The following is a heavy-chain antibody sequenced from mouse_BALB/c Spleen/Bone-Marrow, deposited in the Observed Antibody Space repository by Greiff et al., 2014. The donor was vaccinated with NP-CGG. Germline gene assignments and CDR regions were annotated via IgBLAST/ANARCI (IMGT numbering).Heavy chain of an antibody. CDR3: ARYDYGVYFDY. CDR2: IDPANGNT. V-gene: IGHV14-3*02. Sequence: EVKLVESGAEVVKPGASVKLSCTASGFTIKDSYMHWVKQRPEQGLEWIGRIDPANGNTKYDPKFQGKTTITADTSSNTAYLQLSSLTSEDTAVYYCARYDYGVYFDYWGQGTTLTVSS. CDR1: GFTIKDSY. J-gene: IGHJ2*01. D-gene: IGHD2-4*01.